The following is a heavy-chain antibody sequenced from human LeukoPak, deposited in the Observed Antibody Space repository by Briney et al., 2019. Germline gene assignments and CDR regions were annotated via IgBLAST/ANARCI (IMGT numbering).Heavy chain of an antibody. D-gene: IGHD2-21*02. Sequence: ASVKVSCKASGYTFSGHYMHWVRQAPGQGLEWMGWINPNSGGTNYAQKFQGRVTMTRDTSISTAYMDLSRLTSDDTAVYYCAGGGTICGGGDCYLNWLDPWGRGTLVTVSS. CDR2: INPNSGGT. CDR1: GYTFSGHY. V-gene: IGHV1-2*02. CDR3: AGGGTICGGGDCYLNWLDP. J-gene: IGHJ5*02.